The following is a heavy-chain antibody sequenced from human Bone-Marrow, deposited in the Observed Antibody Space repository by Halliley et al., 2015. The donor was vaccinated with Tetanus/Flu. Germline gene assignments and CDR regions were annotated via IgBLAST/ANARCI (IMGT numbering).Heavy chain of an antibody. CDR3: AREASMVGARHALDY. J-gene: IGHJ4*02. V-gene: IGHV4-4*02. CDR1: GGSITSSDW. Sequence: TLSLTCVVSGGSITSSDWWNWVRQPPGKGLEWIGEIHHSGSTKYNASLKGRVTISVDKSKNQFSLRLSSVTAADTAMYYCAREASMVGARHALDYWGQGTLVTVSS. D-gene: IGHD1-26*01. CDR2: IHHSGST.